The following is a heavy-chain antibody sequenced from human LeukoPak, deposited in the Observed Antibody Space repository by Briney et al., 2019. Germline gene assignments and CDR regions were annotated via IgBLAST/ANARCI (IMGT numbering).Heavy chain of an antibody. CDR1: GYTFTGYY. CDR2: INPNTGGT. Sequence: ASVKVSCKASGYTFTGYYMHWVRQAPGQGLEWMGWINPNTGGTNYAQNFQGRVTMTTDTSISTAYMDLSSLRSEDTAVYYCARYCSGGSCFDYWGQGTLVTVSS. D-gene: IGHD2-15*01. V-gene: IGHV1-2*02. J-gene: IGHJ4*02. CDR3: ARYCSGGSCFDY.